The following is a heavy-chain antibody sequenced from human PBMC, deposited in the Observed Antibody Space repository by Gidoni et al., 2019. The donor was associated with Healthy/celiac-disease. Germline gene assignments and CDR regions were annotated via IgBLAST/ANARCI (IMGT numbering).Heavy chain of an antibody. V-gene: IGHV3-30*18. CDR2: ISYDGSNK. CDR1: GFTFSSYG. Sequence: QVQLVESGGGVVQPGRSLRLSCAASGFTFSSYGMHWVRQAPGKGLEWVAVISYDGSNKYYADSVKGRFTISRDNSKNTLYLQMNSLRAEDTAVYYCAKDHPPPLLLEGYGMDVWGQGTTVTVSS. J-gene: IGHJ6*02. CDR3: AKDHPPPLLLEGYGMDV.